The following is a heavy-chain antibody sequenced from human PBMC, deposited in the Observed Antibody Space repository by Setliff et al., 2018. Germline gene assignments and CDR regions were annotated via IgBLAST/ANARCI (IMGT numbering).Heavy chain of an antibody. CDR3: LRLVRYCSRTSCQRTSGDEV. V-gene: IGHV1-18*01. D-gene: IGHD2-8*01. CDR2: IGVYSGNT. CDR1: GYTFTESI. J-gene: IGHJ4*02. Sequence: ASVKVSCKASGYTFTESIVSWVRQAPGQGLEWLGWIGVYSGNTYTAQRFQGRVTMTTDTSTNMAYLELRGLRSGDTAAYYCLRLVRYCSRTSCQRTSGDEVWGQGTLVTVSS.